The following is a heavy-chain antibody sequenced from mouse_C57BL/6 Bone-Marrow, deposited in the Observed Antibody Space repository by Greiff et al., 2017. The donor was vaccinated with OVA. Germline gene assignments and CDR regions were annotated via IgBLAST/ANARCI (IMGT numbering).Heavy chain of an antibody. Sequence: VQLQQSGAELARPGASVKLSCKASGYTFTSYGISWVKQRTGQGLECIGEIYPRSGNTYYNEKFKGKATLTADKSSSTAYMELRSLTSEDSAVYFCARRGNYPSYWYFDVWGTGTTVTVSS. CDR3: ARRGNYPSYWYFDV. J-gene: IGHJ1*03. CDR2: IYPRSGNT. V-gene: IGHV1-81*01. CDR1: GYTFTSYG. D-gene: IGHD2-1*01.